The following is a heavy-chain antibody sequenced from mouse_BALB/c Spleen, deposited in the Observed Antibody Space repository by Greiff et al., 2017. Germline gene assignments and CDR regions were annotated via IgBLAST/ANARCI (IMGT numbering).Heavy chain of an antibody. V-gene: IGHV5-6*02. CDR3: ARHTLLDY. CDR2: ISSGGSYT. J-gene: IGHJ2*01. Sequence: EVMLVESGGDLVKPGGSLKLSCAASGFTFSSYGMSWVRQTPDKRLEWVATISSGGSYTYYPDSVKGRFTISRDNAKNTLYLQMSSLKSEDTAMYYCARHTLLDYWGQGTTLTVSS. CDR1: GFTFSSYG.